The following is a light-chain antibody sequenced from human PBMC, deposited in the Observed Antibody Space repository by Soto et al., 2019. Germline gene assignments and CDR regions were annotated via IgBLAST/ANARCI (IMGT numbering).Light chain of an antibody. CDR1: QYVGSR. CDR3: HQRQSWPRT. J-gene: IGKJ1*01. CDR2: YMS. V-gene: IGKV3-11*01. Sequence: EIVLTQSPATLSSSPGETATLSCRASQYVGSRLAWYQHKPGQAPRLLIYYMSKRATGIPARFSGSGSGPDVTLTISRLAPDDFAIYYCHQRQSWPRTFGQGTKVEIK.